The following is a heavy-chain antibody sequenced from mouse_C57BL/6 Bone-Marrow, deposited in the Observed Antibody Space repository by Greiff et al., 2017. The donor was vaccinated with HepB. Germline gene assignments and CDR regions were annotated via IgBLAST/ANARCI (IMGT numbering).Heavy chain of an antibody. D-gene: IGHD1-1*01. CDR1: GYTFTTYP. CDR2: FHPYNDDT. Sequence: QVQLKQSGAELVKPGASVKMSCKASGYTFTTYPIEWMKQNHGKSLEWIGNFHPYNDDTKYNEKFKGKATLSVEKSSSTVYLELSRLTSDDSAVYYCAMRGYYGSSNFDYWGQGTTLTVSS. J-gene: IGHJ2*01. CDR3: AMRGYYGSSNFDY. V-gene: IGHV1-47*01.